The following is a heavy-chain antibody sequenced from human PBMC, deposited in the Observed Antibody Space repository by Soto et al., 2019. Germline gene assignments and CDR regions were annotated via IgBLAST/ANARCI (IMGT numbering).Heavy chain of an antibody. D-gene: IGHD6-19*01. CDR1: GRSIRNDNFY. V-gene: IGHV4-31*03. Sequence: QVQLQESGQGLVKPSQTLSLTCTVSGRSIRNDNFYWSYLRQRPGKVLEWLGYISYSGYTYDHPSLTSRVIISVDPSTNQFSLILNSVTAADTAVYYCAREWVGTVTGRGAIGICGRGTLVTVSS. CDR3: AREWVGTVTGRGAIGI. J-gene: IGHJ3*02. CDR2: ISYSGYT.